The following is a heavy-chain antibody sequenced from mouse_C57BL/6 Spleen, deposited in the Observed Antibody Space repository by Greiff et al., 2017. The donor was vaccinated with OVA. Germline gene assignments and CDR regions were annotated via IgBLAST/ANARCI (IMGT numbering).Heavy chain of an antibody. Sequence: VQLQQSGPELVKPGASVKISCKASGYSFTGYYMNWVKQSPEQSLEWIGEINPSTGGTTYNQKFKAKATLTVDKSSSPAYMQLKSLTSEDSAVYNCARAWVYWYFDVWGTGTTVTVSS. CDR1: GYSFTGYY. CDR2: INPSTGGT. CDR3: ARAWVYWYFDV. V-gene: IGHV1-42*01. J-gene: IGHJ1*03.